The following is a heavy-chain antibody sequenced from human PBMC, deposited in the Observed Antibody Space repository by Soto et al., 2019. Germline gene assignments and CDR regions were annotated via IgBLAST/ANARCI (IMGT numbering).Heavy chain of an antibody. CDR3: ARNYGHAFDI. J-gene: IGHJ3*02. D-gene: IGHD1-7*01. V-gene: IGHV4-59*01. CDR1: GGSISSYY. CDR2: IYYSGST. Sequence: SETLSLTCTVSGGSISSYYWSWIRQPPGKGLEWIGYIYYSGSTNYNPSLKSRVTISVDTSKNQFSLKLSSVTAADTAMYYCARNYGHAFDIWGQGTMVTVSS.